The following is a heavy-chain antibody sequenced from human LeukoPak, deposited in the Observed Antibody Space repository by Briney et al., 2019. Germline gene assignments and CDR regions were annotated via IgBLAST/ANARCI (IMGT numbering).Heavy chain of an antibody. CDR3: AKDLSGLDY. CDR1: GFTFSSYD. V-gene: IGHV3-30*02. D-gene: IGHD2-15*01. J-gene: IGHJ4*02. Sequence: GGSLRLSCAASGFTFSSYDMHWVRQAPGKGLEWVAFIRFDGTTKHYVDSVKGRFTVSRDNSKNTLYLQMNSLRAEDTAVYYCAKDLSGLDYWGQGTLVTVSS. CDR2: IRFDGTTK.